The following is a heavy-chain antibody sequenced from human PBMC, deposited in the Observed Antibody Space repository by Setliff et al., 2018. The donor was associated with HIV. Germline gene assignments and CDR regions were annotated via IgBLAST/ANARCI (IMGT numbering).Heavy chain of an antibody. D-gene: IGHD1-26*01. CDR3: ARGGVGRALTAWVDS. Sequence: SSETLSLTCTVSGGSMSTTEYHWDWIRQPPGKGLEWIGNIYYSGTTYYKSSLKSRVTISAERSTNQFSLRLTSVTAADTAVYFCARGGVGRALTAWVDSWGQGTLVTVSS. CDR2: IYYSGTT. J-gene: IGHJ4*02. V-gene: IGHV4-39*07. CDR1: GGSMSTTEYH.